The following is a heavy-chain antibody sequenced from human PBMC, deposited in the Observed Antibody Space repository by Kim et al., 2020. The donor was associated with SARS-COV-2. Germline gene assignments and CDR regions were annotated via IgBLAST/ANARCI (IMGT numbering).Heavy chain of an antibody. J-gene: IGHJ5*02. V-gene: IGHV3-23*01. Sequence: AHSVDGRFNISRDKSKNTLYVQMNSLQAEDTAVYDCSKGVDSTGYYNWFDPWGQGALVTVSS. CDR3: SKGVDSTGYYNWFDP. D-gene: IGHD3-22*01.